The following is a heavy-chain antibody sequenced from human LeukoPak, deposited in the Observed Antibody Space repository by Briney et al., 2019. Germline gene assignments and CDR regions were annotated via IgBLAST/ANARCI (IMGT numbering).Heavy chain of an antibody. J-gene: IGHJ4*02. CDR3: AREGPTAALFDY. V-gene: IGHV3-21*01. Sequence: GGSLRLSCAASGFTFSSYAMSWVRQAPGKGLEWVSSISPTSGYIYYADSVKGRFTISRDNAENSLYLLMNSLRAEDTAVYYCAREGPTAALFDYWGQGTQVTVSS. D-gene: IGHD4-17*01. CDR1: GFTFSSYA. CDR2: ISPTSGYI.